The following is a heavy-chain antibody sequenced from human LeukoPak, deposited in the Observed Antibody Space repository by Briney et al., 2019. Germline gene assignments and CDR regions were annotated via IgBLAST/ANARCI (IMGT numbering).Heavy chain of an antibody. CDR2: ISSSGSTI. D-gene: IGHD1-26*01. Sequence: PGGSLRLSCAASGFTFSDYYMSWIRQAPGKGLEWASYISSSGSTIYHADSVKGRFTISRDNAKNSLYLQMNSLRAEDTAVYYCARDRVGDWEYFDYWGQGTLVTVSS. CDR1: GFTFSDYY. CDR3: ARDRVGDWEYFDY. J-gene: IGHJ4*02. V-gene: IGHV3-11*01.